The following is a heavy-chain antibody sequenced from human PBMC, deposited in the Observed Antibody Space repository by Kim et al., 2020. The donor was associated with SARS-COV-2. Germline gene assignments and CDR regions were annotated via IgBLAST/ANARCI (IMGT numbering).Heavy chain of an antibody. CDR3: ARTYDSSGYYLDY. V-gene: IGHV4-31*02. J-gene: IGHJ4*02. Sequence: YNPSLKSRVTISVDTSKHQFSLKLSSVTAADTAVYYCARTYDSSGYYLDYWGQGTLVTVSS. D-gene: IGHD3-22*01.